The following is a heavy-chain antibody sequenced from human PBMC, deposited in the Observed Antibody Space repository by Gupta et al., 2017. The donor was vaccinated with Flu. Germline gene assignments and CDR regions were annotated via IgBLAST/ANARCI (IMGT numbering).Heavy chain of an antibody. J-gene: IGHJ4*02. D-gene: IGHD3-22*01. CDR3: AKDIQYCDSFGHYFDN. CDR2: INWKGDNI. CDR1: YA. Sequence: YAMHWVRQTPGKGLEWVAGINWKGDNIRYADSGKGRFTISRDNAKNSLYLQMNSLTGEDTAVYYCAKDIQYCDSFGHYFDNWGQGTLVTVSS. V-gene: IGHV3-9*01.